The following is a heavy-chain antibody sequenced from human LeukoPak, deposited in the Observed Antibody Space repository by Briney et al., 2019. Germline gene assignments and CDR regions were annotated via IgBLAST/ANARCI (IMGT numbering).Heavy chain of an antibody. CDR1: GFTFSDYY. D-gene: IGHD3-10*01. V-gene: IGHV4-38-2*01. CDR3: ARAPADSSGSGFWEFDN. Sequence: PGGSLRLSCAASGFTFSDYYMSWIRQAPGKGLEWIGSIYYSGRTHCNPSLESRVTISVDTSKNQFSLKLRSVTAADTAVYYCARAPADSSGSGFWEFDNWGQGTLVTVSS. J-gene: IGHJ4*02. CDR2: IYYSGRT.